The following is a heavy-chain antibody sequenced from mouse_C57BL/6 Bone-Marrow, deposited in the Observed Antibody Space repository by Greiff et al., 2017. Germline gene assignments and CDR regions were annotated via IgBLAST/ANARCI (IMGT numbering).Heavy chain of an antibody. CDR1: GYSFTDYN. J-gene: IGHJ2*01. CDR3: ARDRSTTVVAPMDY. CDR2: INPNYGTT. D-gene: IGHD1-1*01. V-gene: IGHV1-39*01. Sequence: VQLKESGAELARPGASVKISCKASGYSFTDYNMNWVKQSNGKSLEWIGVINPNYGTTSYNQKFKGKATLTVDQSSSTAYMQLNSLTSEDSAVYYCARDRSTTVVAPMDYWGQGTTLTVSS.